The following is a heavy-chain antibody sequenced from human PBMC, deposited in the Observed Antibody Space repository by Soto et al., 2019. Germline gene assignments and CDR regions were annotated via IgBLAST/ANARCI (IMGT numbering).Heavy chain of an antibody. CDR1: GFTVSSNY. J-gene: IGHJ4*02. CDR3: ASWGVAGTVDY. CDR2: IYSGGST. D-gene: IGHD6-19*01. Sequence: EVQLVESGGGLIQPGGSLRLSCAASGFTVSSNYMSWVRQAPGKGLEWVSVIYSGGSTYYADSVKGRFTISRDNSKNTLYLQMSSLRAEDTAGCRGASWGVAGTVDYWGQGTLGPGSS. V-gene: IGHV3-53*01.